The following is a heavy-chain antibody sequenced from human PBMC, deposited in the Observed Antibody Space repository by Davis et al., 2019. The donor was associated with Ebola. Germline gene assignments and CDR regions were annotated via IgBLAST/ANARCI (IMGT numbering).Heavy chain of an antibody. CDR2: IIPIFDTA. V-gene: IGHV1-69*13. CDR1: VGTFSNYG. Sequence: SVTVSCKTSVGTFSNYGFSWVRQAPGQGLEWMGGIIPIFDTANYAQKFQGRVTITADESTSTAYMELSSLRFEDTAVYYCARGKFESTGYYYSENHYYYSMDVWGKGTTVTVSS. CDR3: ARGKFESTGYYYSENHYYYSMDV. J-gene: IGHJ6*03. D-gene: IGHD3-22*01.